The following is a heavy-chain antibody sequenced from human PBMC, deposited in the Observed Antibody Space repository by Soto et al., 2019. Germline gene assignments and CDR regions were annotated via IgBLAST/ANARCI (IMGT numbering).Heavy chain of an antibody. CDR3: ARDLSRAVVGTFDY. J-gene: IGHJ4*02. CDR1: GFTFSSYG. V-gene: IGHV3-33*01. Sequence: QVQLVESGGGMVQPGRSLRLSCAASGFTFSSYGMHWVRQAPGKGLEWVAVIWYDGSNKYYADSVKGRFTISRDNSKNTLYLQMNSLRAEDTAVYYCARDLSRAVVGTFDYWGQGTLVTVSS. CDR2: IWYDGSNK. D-gene: IGHD5-18*01.